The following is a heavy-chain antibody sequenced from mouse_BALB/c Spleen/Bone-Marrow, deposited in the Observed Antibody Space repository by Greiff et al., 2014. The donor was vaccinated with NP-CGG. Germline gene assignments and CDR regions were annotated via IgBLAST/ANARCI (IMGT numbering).Heavy chain of an antibody. V-gene: IGHV1-4*01. CDR2: INPSSGYA. J-gene: IGHJ3*01. D-gene: IGHD2-4*01. CDR1: GYTFTSYT. CDR3: AGFFYDYDGPWFAY. Sequence: VKLMESGAELARPGASVKMSCKASGYTFTSYTMHWVKQRPGQGLEWIGYINPSSGYANYNQKFKDKATLTADKSSSTAYMQLSSLTSEDSAVYYCAGFFYDYDGPWFAYWGQGTLVTVSA.